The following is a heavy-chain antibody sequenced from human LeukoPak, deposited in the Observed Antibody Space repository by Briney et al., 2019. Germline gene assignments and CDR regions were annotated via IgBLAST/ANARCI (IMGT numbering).Heavy chain of an antibody. Sequence: GGSLRLSCAASGFIFSSYAMSWVRQAPGKGLEWVSEISGSGDSTYYADSVKGRFTISRDNSKNTLYLQMNSLRAEDTAVYYCAKGGSYYFDYWGQGTLVTVSS. CDR2: ISGSGDST. J-gene: IGHJ4*02. D-gene: IGHD1-26*01. CDR3: AKGGSYYFDY. V-gene: IGHV3-23*01. CDR1: GFIFSSYA.